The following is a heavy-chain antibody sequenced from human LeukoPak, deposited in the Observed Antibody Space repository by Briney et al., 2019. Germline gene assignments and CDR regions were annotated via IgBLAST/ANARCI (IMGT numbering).Heavy chain of an antibody. J-gene: IGHJ4*02. D-gene: IGHD3-16*01. CDR1: GFTFSRNA. V-gene: IGHV3-23*01. CDR3: AKAPNAFRGGDFDY. CDR2: ISGGGDTT. Sequence: GGSLRLSCAASGFTFSRNAVTWDRQAPGKGLEWVSTISGGGDTTFYADSVKGRFAISRDNSKNTVYLQMNSLRAEDTAVYYCAKAPNAFRGGDFDYWGQGTLVTVSS.